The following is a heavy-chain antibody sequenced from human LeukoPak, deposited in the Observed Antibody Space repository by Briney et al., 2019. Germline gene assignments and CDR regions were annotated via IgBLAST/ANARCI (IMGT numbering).Heavy chain of an antibody. V-gene: IGHV3-21*04. CDR3: AKVDCSSTSCPSIYYYYGMDV. J-gene: IGHJ6*02. D-gene: IGHD2-2*01. CDR1: GFTFSTSS. Sequence: PGGSLRLSCAASGFTFSTSSMNWVRQAPGKGLEWVSSISSSSTYIYHADSVKGRFTISRDNSKNTLYLQMNSLRAEDTAVYYCAKVDCSSTSCPSIYYYYGMDVWGQGTTVTVSS. CDR2: ISSSSTYI.